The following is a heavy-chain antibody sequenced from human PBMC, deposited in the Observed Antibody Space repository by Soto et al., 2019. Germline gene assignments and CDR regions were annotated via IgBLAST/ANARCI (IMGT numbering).Heavy chain of an antibody. V-gene: IGHV4-59*01. J-gene: IGHJ6*02. CDR3: ARARQRDTGRGLDV. D-gene: IGHD5-18*01. Sequence: SETLSLTCTISGDSINNYFWNWIRPSPGKGLEWIGYISYSGSTSYNPSLQSRVTISSDTSKNQFSLELSSVTAADTAVYYCARARQRDTGRGLDVWGQGTTVTVSS. CDR1: GDSINNYF. CDR2: ISYSGST.